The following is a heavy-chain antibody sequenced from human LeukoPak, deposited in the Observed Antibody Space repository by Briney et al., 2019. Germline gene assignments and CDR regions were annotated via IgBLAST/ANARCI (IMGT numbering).Heavy chain of an antibody. J-gene: IGHJ5*02. CDR3: AREVRNYGIRDNYFDP. V-gene: IGHV4-39*07. Sequence: SETLSLTCTVSGGSISSSSYYWGWIRQPPGKGLEWIGSIYYSGSTYYNPSLKSRVTISVDTSKNHFSLKLNSVTAADTAVYYCAREVRNYGIRDNYFDPWGQGTLVTVSS. CDR1: GGSISSSSYY. D-gene: IGHD1-7*01. CDR2: IYYSGST.